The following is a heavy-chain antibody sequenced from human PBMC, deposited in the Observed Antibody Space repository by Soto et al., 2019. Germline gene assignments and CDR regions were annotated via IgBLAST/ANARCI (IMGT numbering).Heavy chain of an antibody. V-gene: IGHV3-7*01. Sequence: GGSLRLSYAATGFMFGTYWMSWVRQAPGKGLEWVANIKHDGNEKYYADSVKGRFTVSRDNVKNFLHLQMSSLRGDDTGVYFCVRATLSWGHYYFRGLGVWGQGTTVTVSS. CDR3: VRATLSWGHYYFRGLGV. D-gene: IGHD3-22*01. CDR2: IKHDGNEK. J-gene: IGHJ6*02. CDR1: GFMFGTYW.